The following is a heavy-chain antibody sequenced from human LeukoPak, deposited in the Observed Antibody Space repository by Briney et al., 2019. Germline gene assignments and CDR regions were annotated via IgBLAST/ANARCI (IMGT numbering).Heavy chain of an antibody. V-gene: IGHV1-69*01. J-gene: IGHJ4*02. D-gene: IGHD2-21*02. CDR1: GGTFSSYA. CDR3: ATQPLLAYYFDY. CDR2: IIPIFGTA. Sequence: ASVKVSCKASGGTFSSYAISWVRQAPGQGLEWMGGIIPIFGTANYAQKFQGRVTITADESTSTAYMELSSLRSEDTAVYYCATQPLLAYYFDYWGQGTLVTVSS.